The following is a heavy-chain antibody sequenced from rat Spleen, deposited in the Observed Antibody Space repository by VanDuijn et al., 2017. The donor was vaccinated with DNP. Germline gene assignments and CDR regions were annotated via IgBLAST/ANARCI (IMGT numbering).Heavy chain of an antibody. CDR1: GFSLTSYG. V-gene: IGHV2S12*01. J-gene: IGHJ2*01. CDR2: ISSGGST. Sequence: QVQLKESGPGLVQPSQTLSLTCTVSGFSLTSYGVSWVRQPPGKVLEWIAAISSGGSTYYNSALKSRLSISRDTSKSQVFLKMNSLQTEDTAIYFCIRPLISRGYFDYWGQGVMVTVSS. CDR3: IRPLISRGYFDY. D-gene: IGHD2-7*01.